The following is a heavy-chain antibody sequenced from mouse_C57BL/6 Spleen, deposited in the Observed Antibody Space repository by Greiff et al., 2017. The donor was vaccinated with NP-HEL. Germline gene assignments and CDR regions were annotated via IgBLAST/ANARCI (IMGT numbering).Heavy chain of an antibody. Sequence: QVQLKESGAELVMPGASVKLSCKASGYTFTSYWMHWVKQRPGQGLEWIGEIDPSDSYTNYNQKFKGKSTLTVDKSSSTAYMQLSSLTSEDSAVYYCARSGTTVVVDYWGQGTTLTVSS. CDR1: GYTFTSYW. J-gene: IGHJ2*01. CDR2: IDPSDSYT. CDR3: ARSGTTVVVDY. D-gene: IGHD1-1*01. V-gene: IGHV1-69*01.